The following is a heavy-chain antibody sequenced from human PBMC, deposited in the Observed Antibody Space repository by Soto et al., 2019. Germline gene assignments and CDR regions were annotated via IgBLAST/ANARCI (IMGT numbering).Heavy chain of an antibody. Sequence: GASVKVSCKASGYTFTSYGISWVRQALGQGLEWMGWISAYNGNTNYAQKLQGRVTMTTDTSTSTAYMELRSLRSDDTAVYYCARDRGSSWRNNFDYWGQGTLVTVSS. CDR1: GYTFTSYG. D-gene: IGHD6-13*01. J-gene: IGHJ4*02. V-gene: IGHV1-18*01. CDR3: ARDRGSSWRNNFDY. CDR2: ISAYNGNT.